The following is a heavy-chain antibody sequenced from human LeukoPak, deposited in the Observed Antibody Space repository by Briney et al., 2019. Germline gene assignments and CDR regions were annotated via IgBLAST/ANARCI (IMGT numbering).Heavy chain of an antibody. V-gene: IGHV3-21*01. CDR2: ISSSSTYI. J-gene: IGHJ4*02. CDR3: ARESRFRLVGYDFDY. D-gene: IGHD6-19*01. CDR1: GFTLSTYS. Sequence: GGSLRLSCAASGFTLSTYSMSWVRQAPGKGLEWVSSISSSSTYIYYADSVKGRFTISRDNAKNSLYLQMNSLRAEDTAVYYCARESRFRLVGYDFDYWGQGTLVTVSS.